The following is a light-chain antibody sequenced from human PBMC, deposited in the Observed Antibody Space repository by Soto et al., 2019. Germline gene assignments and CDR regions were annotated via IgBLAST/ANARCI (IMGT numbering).Light chain of an antibody. V-gene: IGKV3-20*01. CDR3: QQYGGSPPYT. CDR2: GAS. Sequence: EIVLTQSPGTLSLSPGERATLSCRASHSVSSSYLAWYQQKPGQGPRLLIYGASSRATGIPDRFSGSGSGTDFTLTISILEPEDFAVYYCQQYGGSPPYTFGQGTKLEIK. CDR1: HSVSSSY. J-gene: IGKJ2*01.